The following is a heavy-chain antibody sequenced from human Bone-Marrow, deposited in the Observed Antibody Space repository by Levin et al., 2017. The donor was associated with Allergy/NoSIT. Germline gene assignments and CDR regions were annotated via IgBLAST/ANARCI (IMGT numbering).Heavy chain of an antibody. J-gene: IGHJ5*02. Sequence: SETLSLTCAVYGGSFSGYYWSWIRQPPGKGLEWIGEINHSGSTNYNPSLKSRVTISVDTSKNQFSLKLSSVTAADTAVYYCARNPFYGNTRRWFDPWGQGTLVTVSS. CDR2: INHSGST. D-gene: IGHD3-3*02. V-gene: IGHV4-34*01. CDR3: ARNPFYGNTRRWFDP. CDR1: GGSFSGYY.